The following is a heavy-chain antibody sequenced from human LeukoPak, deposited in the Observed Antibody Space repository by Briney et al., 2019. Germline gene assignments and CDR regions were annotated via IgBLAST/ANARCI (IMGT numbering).Heavy chain of an antibody. V-gene: IGHV3-53*01. CDR2: IYSGGST. Sequence: GGSLRLSCAASGFTVSSNYMGWVRQAPGKGLEWVSVIYSGGSTYYADSVKGRFTISRDNSKNTLYLRMNSLRAEDTAVYYCARDSILTGPGTYGMDVWGQGTTVTVSS. CDR3: ARDSILTGPGTYGMDV. CDR1: GFTVSSNY. J-gene: IGHJ6*02. D-gene: IGHD3-9*01.